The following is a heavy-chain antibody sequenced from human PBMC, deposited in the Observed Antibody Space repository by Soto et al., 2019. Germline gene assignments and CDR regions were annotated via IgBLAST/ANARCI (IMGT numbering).Heavy chain of an antibody. CDR3: ARELYSCGGDCPYYMDY. D-gene: IGHD2-21*02. Sequence: QAQLVQSGAEGKKPGASVRVSCKTSGYPFTDYFIHWVRQAPGQGLEWMGIISLYHHSTSYAQKFQVSLTVTADTSTTTVYMDLSSLTSEASAVYWCARELYSCGGDCPYYMDYWGQGTLVTVSS. V-gene: IGHV1-46*01. J-gene: IGHJ4*02. CDR1: GYPFTDYF. CDR2: ISLYHHST.